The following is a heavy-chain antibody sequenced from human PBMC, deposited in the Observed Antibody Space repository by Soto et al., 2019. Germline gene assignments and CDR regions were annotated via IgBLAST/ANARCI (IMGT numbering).Heavy chain of an antibody. Sequence: PGGSLRLSCAASGFTFSSYAMSWVRQAPGKGLEWVSAISGSGGSTYYADSVKGRFTISRDNSKNTLYLQMNSLRAEDTAVYYCAKMGQITMIVKGMDVWGQGTTVTVPS. V-gene: IGHV3-23*01. CDR1: GFTFSSYA. D-gene: IGHD3-22*01. CDR2: ISGSGGST. CDR3: AKMGQITMIVKGMDV. J-gene: IGHJ6*02.